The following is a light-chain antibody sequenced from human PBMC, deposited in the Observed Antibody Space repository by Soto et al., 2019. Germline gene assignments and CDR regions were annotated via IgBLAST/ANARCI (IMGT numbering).Light chain of an antibody. V-gene: IGKV1-13*02. CDR1: QGISND. J-gene: IGKJ1*01. CDR2: DAS. CDR3: QQYNSYRT. Sequence: AIQMTQSPASLSASVGDRVTITCRASQGISNDLGWYQQKPGKAPKLLIYDASSLESGVPSRFSGSGAGTEFTLTISSLQPDDFATYYRQQYNSYRTFGQGTKVDIK.